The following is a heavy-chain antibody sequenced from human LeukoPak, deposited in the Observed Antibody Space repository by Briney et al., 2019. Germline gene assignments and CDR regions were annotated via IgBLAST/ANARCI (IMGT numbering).Heavy chain of an antibody. D-gene: IGHD6-6*01. CDR3: ARPNRNIAAFFDS. J-gene: IGHJ4*02. CDR2: IYPGDADT. Sequence: GESLKISCSGSGYSFSTYWIGWVRQMPGKGLEWMGIIYPGDADTRYNPSFQGQVTISVDKSISTAYLQWSSLKASDTAMYYCARPNRNIAAFFDSWGQGTLVTVSS. V-gene: IGHV5-51*01. CDR1: GYSFSTYW.